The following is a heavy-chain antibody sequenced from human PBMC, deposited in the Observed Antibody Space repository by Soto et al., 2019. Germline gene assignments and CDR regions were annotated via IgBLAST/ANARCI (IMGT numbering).Heavy chain of an antibody. D-gene: IGHD2-15*01. Sequence: EVQLVESGGGVVRPGGSLRLSCAASGFIFDDYGMSWVRQAPGKGLEWVSGINWNGGSTGYADFVKGRFTISRDNAKNSLYLQMTSLIAEDTALYHCARAAVVGNYYYCYMDVWGKGTTVTVS. CDR2: INWNGGST. CDR3: ARAAVVGNYYYCYMDV. J-gene: IGHJ6*03. V-gene: IGHV3-20*01. CDR1: GFIFDDYG.